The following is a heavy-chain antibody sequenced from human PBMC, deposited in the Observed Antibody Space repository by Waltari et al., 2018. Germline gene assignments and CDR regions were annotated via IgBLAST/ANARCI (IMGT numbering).Heavy chain of an antibody. J-gene: IGHJ3*02. CDR2: NYPGDSGT. V-gene: IGHV5-51*01. D-gene: IGHD3-10*01. CDR1: GYSFTSYW. Sequence: EVQLVQSGAEVKKPGESLKISCKGSGYSFTSYWIGWVRQMPGKGLEWMGINYPGDSGTRYSPSFPGQVTISADKAIRTAYLQWSSLKASDTAMYYCARPMVQGGTYDAFDIWGQGTMVTVSS. CDR3: ARPMVQGGTYDAFDI.